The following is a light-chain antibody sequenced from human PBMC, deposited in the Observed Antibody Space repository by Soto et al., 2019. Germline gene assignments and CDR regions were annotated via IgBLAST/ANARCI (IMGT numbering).Light chain of an antibody. Sequence: IRMTQSPASLSASTEYRVTITFRAIQSISSYLALYQQKPGKAPKLLIYAASTLQSGVPSRFSGSGSGTDFTLTINSLLPEDFATYYCQQFHNYPPITFGQGTRLEIK. CDR3: QQFHNYPPIT. CDR2: AAS. CDR1: QSISSY. J-gene: IGKJ5*01. V-gene: IGKV1-8*01.